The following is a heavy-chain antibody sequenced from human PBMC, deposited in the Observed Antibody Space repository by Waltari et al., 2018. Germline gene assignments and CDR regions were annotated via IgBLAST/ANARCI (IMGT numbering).Heavy chain of an antibody. CDR2: IYYSGST. J-gene: IGHJ5*02. V-gene: IGHV4-39*07. CDR1: GGSISSSSYY. Sequence: QLQLQESGPGLVKPSETLSLTCTVSGGSISSSSYYWGWIRQPPGKGLEWIGSIYYSGSTYYNPALKSRVTISVDTSKNQFSLKLSSVTAADTAVYYCARDPRIAARVAAWGQGTLVTVSS. D-gene: IGHD6-6*01. CDR3: ARDPRIAARVAA.